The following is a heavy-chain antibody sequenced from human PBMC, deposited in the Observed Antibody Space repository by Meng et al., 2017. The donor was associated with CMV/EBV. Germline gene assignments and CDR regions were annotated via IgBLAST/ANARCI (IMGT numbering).Heavy chain of an antibody. Sequence: GGSLRLSCAASGFTFSNAWMSWVRQAPGKGLEWVGRIKGKTDGGTTDYAAPVKGRFTISRDDSKNTLYLQMNSLKTEDTAVYYCTTAAYYDFWSGYYLNYFDYWGQGTLVTVSS. V-gene: IGHV3-15*01. CDR1: GFTFSNAW. CDR3: TTAAYYDFWSGYYLNYFDY. J-gene: IGHJ4*02. CDR2: IKGKTDGGTT. D-gene: IGHD3-3*01.